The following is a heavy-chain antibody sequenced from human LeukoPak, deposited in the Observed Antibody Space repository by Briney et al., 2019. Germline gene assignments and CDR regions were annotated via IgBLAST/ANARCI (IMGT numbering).Heavy chain of an antibody. Sequence: SETLSLTCTVSGGSISSSSYYWGWIRQPPGKGLEWIGSIYYSGSTYYNPSLKSRVTISVDTSKNQFSLKLSSVTAADTAVYYCARDRQTSIAAAIPTDYYYGMDVWGQGTTVTVSS. V-gene: IGHV4-39*07. CDR3: ARDRQTSIAAAIPTDYYYGMDV. CDR1: GGSISSSSYY. D-gene: IGHD6-13*01. CDR2: IYYSGST. J-gene: IGHJ6*02.